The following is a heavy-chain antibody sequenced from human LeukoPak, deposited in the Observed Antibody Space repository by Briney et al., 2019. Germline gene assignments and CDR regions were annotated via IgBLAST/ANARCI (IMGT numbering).Heavy chain of an antibody. CDR3: AKDDAWGRYQH. V-gene: IGHV3-15*01. CDR2: IKSKADGGTT. J-gene: IGHJ1*01. CDR1: GFTFSNAW. Sequence: EGSLRLSCAASGFTFSNAWMSWVRQAPGKGLEWVGRIKSKADGGTTDYAAPVKGRFTISRDSSKSTLYLQMNSLRAEDTAVYYCAKDDAWGRYQHWGQGTLVTVSS. D-gene: IGHD3-16*01.